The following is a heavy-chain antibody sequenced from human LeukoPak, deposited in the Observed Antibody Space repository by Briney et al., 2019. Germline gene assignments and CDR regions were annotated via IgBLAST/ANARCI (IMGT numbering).Heavy chain of an antibody. CDR2: ISGSGGST. CDR3: AKDWNGSPFFDY. V-gene: IGHV3-23*01. Sequence: GGSLRLSCTASGFTFSSYAMSWVRQAPGKGLEWVSAISGSGGSTYYADSVKGRFTISRDNSKNTLYLQMNSLRAEDTAVYYCAKDWNGSPFFDYWGQGTLVTVSS. J-gene: IGHJ4*02. CDR1: GFTFSSYA. D-gene: IGHD3-3*01.